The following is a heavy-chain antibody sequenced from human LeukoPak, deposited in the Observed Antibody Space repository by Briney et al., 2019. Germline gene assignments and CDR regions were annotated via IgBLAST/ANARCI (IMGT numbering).Heavy chain of an antibody. Sequence: SETLSLTCTVTGGSISSYYWSWIRQPAGKGLEWIGLIYTSGSTNYNLSLKSRVTISVDTSKNQFSLKLSSVTAADTAVYYCARWLAARGAFDIWGQGTVVTVSS. V-gene: IGHV4-4*07. D-gene: IGHD6-13*01. CDR3: ARWLAARGAFDI. J-gene: IGHJ3*02. CDR1: GGSISSYY. CDR2: IYTSGST.